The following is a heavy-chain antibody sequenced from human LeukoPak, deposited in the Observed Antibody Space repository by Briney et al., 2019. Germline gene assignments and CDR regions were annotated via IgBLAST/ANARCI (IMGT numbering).Heavy chain of an antibody. CDR2: IYHSGST. Sequence: SETLSLTCTVSGGSISSGGYYWSWIRQPPGKGLEWIGYIYHSGSTYYNPSLKSRVTISVDRSKNQFSLKLSSVTAADTAVYYCARLEAYYDFWSGYSHDAFDIWGQGTMVTVSS. CDR1: GGSISSGGYY. J-gene: IGHJ3*02. D-gene: IGHD3-3*01. CDR3: ARLEAYYDFWSGYSHDAFDI. V-gene: IGHV4-30-2*01.